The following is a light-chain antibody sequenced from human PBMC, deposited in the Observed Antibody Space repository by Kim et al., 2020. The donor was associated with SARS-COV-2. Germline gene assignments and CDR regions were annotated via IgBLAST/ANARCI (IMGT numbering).Light chain of an antibody. CDR2: AVS. J-gene: IGLJ2*01. CDR3: ISYSSSTTLPVV. CDR1: SSDVGAYNH. V-gene: IGLV2-14*03. Sequence: SITISCMGTSSDVGAYNHVSWYQQHPNRAPKLMIFAVSDRPSGVSNRFSGSKSANTASLTISGLQAEDEADYYCISYSSSTTLPVVFGGGTQLTVL.